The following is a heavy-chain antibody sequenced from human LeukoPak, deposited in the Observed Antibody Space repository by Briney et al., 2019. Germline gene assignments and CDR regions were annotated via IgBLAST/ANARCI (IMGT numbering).Heavy chain of an antibody. V-gene: IGHV1-69*05. J-gene: IGHJ4*02. Sequence: ASVKVSCKASGGTFISYAISWVRQAPGQGLEWMGGIIPIFGTANYAQKFQGRVTITTDESTSTAYMELSSLRSEDTAVYYCAALGPDSSGYQDYWGQGTLVTVSS. CDR3: AALGPDSSGYQDY. CDR2: IIPIFGTA. D-gene: IGHD3-22*01. CDR1: GGTFISYA.